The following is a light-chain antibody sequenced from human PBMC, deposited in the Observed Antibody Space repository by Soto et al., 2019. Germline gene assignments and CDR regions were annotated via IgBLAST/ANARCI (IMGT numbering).Light chain of an antibody. CDR2: EVS. V-gene: IGLV2-14*01. J-gene: IGLJ1*01. CDR3: SSYTRSSPYV. Sequence: QSALTQPASLSVSPGQSITISCTGTSSDVGGYNYVSWYQQHPGKAPKLMIYEVSNRPSGVSNRFSGSKSGNTASLTISGLQAEDEADYYCSSYTRSSPYVFGTGTKVTVL. CDR1: SSDVGGYNY.